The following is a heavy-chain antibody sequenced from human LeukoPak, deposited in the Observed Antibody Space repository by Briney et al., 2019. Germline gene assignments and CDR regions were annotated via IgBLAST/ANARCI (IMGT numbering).Heavy chain of an antibody. CDR1: GFTFTDYW. CDR2: IRQDGSEK. J-gene: IGHJ4*01. V-gene: IGHV3-7*01. D-gene: IGHD6-13*01. Sequence: PGGSLRLSCAVSGFTFTDYWMNWVRQAQGKGLEWVASIRQDGSEKTYVDSVKGRFTISRDNTKNSLSLQVNSLRVEDTAVYYCARDGTAAGLYFDLWGQGTLVTVSS. CDR3: ARDGTAAGLYFDL.